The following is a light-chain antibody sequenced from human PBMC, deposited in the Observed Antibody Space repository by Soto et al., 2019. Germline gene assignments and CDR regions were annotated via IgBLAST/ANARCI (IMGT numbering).Light chain of an antibody. CDR3: AAWDDSLNAYV. V-gene: IGLV1-44*01. J-gene: IGLJ1*01. CDR1: SSNIGSNT. CDR2: SNN. Sequence: SVLTQPPSASGTPGQRVTISCSGSSSNIGSNTVNWYQQLPGTAPKLLICSNNQRPSGVPDRFSVSKSGTSASLAISGLQPEDEADYYCAAWDDSLNAYVFGTGTKVTVL.